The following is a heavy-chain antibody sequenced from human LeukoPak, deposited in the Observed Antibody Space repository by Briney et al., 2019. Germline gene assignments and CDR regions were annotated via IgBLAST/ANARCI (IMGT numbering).Heavy chain of an antibody. J-gene: IGHJ4*02. Sequence: QPGGSLTLSCAASGFTFSSYWMHWVRQAPGKGLVWVSRINSDGSSTSYADSVKGRFTISRDNAKNTLYLQMNSVRAEDTAVYCGASTIAVAATDYWGQGTLVTVSS. D-gene: IGHD6-19*01. CDR2: INSDGSST. V-gene: IGHV3-74*01. CDR1: GFTFSSYW. CDR3: ASTIAVAATDY.